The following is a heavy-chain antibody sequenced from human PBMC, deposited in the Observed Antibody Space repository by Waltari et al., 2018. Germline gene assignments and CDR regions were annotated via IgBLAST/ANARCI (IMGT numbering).Heavy chain of an antibody. Sequence: QLQLQESGPGLVKPSETLSLNCNVSGASISTSSCYRGWIRQPPGKGLEWIGNIYYSGNTYHNPSLKSRVTISVDTSKNQFSLKLSSVTAADTAVYYCARGPTMIRKGYFDYWGQGTLVTVSS. D-gene: IGHD3-22*01. V-gene: IGHV4-39*07. J-gene: IGHJ4*02. CDR3: ARGPTMIRKGYFDY. CDR1: GASISTSSCY. CDR2: IYYSGNT.